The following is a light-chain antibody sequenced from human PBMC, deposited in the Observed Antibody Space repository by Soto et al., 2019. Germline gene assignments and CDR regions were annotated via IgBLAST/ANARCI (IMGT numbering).Light chain of an antibody. CDR3: QQYNNWPPAWT. J-gene: IGKJ1*01. V-gene: IGKV3-15*01. Sequence: EIVMTHSPATLSVSPGERATLSCRASQSVRSNLAWYQQKPGQSPRLLIYGASTRATGIPARFSGSGSGTQFTLTISSLQSEDFAVYYCQQYNNWPPAWTFGQGTKVDI. CDR1: QSVRSN. CDR2: GAS.